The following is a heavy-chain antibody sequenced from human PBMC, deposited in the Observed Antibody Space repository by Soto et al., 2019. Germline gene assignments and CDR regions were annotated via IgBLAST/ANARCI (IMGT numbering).Heavy chain of an antibody. D-gene: IGHD3-9*01. CDR3: AKSILTGHEYYYRMDV. Sequence: ASVKVSCRASGYSFTAYYIHWVRQAPGQGLEWMGIINPSVGNTRYTQNFQGGVTMTRDTSTNSVYLELSSLRSDDTAVYYCAKSILTGHEYYYRMDVGGQGTTVTVSS. CDR1: GYSFTAYY. J-gene: IGHJ6*02. V-gene: IGHV1-46*01. CDR2: INPSVGNT.